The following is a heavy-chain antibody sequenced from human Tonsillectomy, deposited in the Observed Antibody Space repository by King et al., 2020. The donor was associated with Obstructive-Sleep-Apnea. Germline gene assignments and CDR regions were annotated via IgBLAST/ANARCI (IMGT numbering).Heavy chain of an antibody. CDR2: IGATSSST. CDR3: ARVGGPGGGSGGYFHH. CDR1: GFTFSSFS. D-gene: IGHD3-16*01. J-gene: IGHJ1*01. V-gene: IGHV3-48*04. Sequence: VQLVESGGGLVQPGGSLTLSCAASGFTFSSFSMNWVRQAPGKGLEWVSYIGATSSSTHYAESVKGRFIISRDNAKNSLFLQMSSLRAEDTAVYYCARVGGPGGGSGGYFHHWGQGTLVTVSS.